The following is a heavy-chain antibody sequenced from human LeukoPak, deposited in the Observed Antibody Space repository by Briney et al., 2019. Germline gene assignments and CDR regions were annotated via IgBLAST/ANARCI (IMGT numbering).Heavy chain of an antibody. CDR3: ARHRSYQGWFDP. V-gene: IGHV4-59*08. CDR2: IYYSGST. D-gene: IGHD1-26*01. J-gene: IGHJ5*02. Sequence: SETLSLTSTVSGGSISSYYWSWIRQPPGKGLEWIGYIYYSGSTNYNPSLKSRVTISVDTSKNQFSLKLSSVTAADTAVYYCARHRSYQGWFDPWGQGTLVTVSS. CDR1: GGSISSYY.